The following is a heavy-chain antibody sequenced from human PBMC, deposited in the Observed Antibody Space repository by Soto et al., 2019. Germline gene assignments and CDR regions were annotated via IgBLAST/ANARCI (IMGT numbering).Heavy chain of an antibody. J-gene: IGHJ6*02. CDR3: TYEWTTLTNYYYYGMDV. Sequence: GGSLRLSCAASGFTFSGSAMHWVRQASGKGLEWVGRIRSKANSYATAYAASVKGRFTISRDDSKNTAYLQMNSLKTEDTAVYYCTYEWTTLTNYYYYGMDVWGQGTTVTVYS. CDR2: IRSKANSYAT. D-gene: IGHD4-17*01. V-gene: IGHV3-73*01. CDR1: GFTFSGSA.